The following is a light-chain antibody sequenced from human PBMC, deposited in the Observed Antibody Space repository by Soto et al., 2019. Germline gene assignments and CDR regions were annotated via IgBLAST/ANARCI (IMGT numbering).Light chain of an antibody. CDR1: SSNIGSNY. Sequence: VLTQPPSASGTPGQRVTISCSGSSSNIGSNYVYWYQQLPGTAPKLLIYRNNQRPSGVPDRFSGSKSGTSASLAISGLRSEDETDYYCAAWDDSLSVHVVFGGGTQLTVL. CDR2: RNN. V-gene: IGLV1-47*01. CDR3: AAWDDSLSVHVV. J-gene: IGLJ2*01.